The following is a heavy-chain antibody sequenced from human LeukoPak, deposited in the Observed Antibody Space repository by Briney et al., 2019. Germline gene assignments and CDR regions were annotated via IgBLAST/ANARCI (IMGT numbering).Heavy chain of an antibody. CDR3: ARAAYGDYRYYYFYLDV. CDR1: GGSINSYY. J-gene: IGHJ6*03. D-gene: IGHD4-17*01. Sequence: SDTLSVTCTVSGGSINSYYWSWIRQPAGKGLEWIGRIYTSGSNNYNPSLKSRVTMSVDTPKNQFSLRLTSVTAADTAVYYCARAAYGDYRYYYFYLDVWGKGTTVTVSS. V-gene: IGHV4-4*07. CDR2: IYTSGSN.